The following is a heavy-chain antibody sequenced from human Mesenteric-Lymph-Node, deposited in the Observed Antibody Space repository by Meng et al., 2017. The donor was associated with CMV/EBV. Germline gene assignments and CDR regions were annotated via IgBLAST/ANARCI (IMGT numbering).Heavy chain of an antibody. D-gene: IGHD5-18*01. J-gene: IGHJ6*02. CDR3: ARDHRGDTARGDSMDI. CDR1: GFTFSDYS. CDR2: ISSSSTYI. V-gene: IGHV3-21*01. Sequence: GESLKISCAVSGFTFSDYSMNWVRQAPGKGLEWVSSISSSSTYIYYADSVKGRFTISRDSVKESLLLQMNSLRAEDTGVYYCARDHRGDTARGDSMDIWGQGTTVTVSS.